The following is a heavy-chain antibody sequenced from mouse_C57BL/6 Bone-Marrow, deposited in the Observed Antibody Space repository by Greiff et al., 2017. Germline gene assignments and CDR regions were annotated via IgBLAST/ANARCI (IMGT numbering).Heavy chain of an antibody. Sequence: EVQRVESGGGLVKPGGSLKLSCAASGFTFSDYGMHWVRQAPEKGLEWVAYISSGSSTIYYADTVKGRFTFSRDNAKNTMFLQMTSLRYEDTAMCYCATLTGPFAYWGQGTLVTVSA. V-gene: IGHV5-17*01. D-gene: IGHD4-1*01. CDR3: ATLTGPFAY. CDR1: GFTFSDYG. J-gene: IGHJ3*01. CDR2: ISSGSSTI.